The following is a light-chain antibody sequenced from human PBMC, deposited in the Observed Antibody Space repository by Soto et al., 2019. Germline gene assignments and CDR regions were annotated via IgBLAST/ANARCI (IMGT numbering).Light chain of an antibody. Sequence: DIKMTQSPSTLSASVGDRVTMTCRSSSKWLAWYQKKPGKAPKLLIYDVSNLERGVPPRFSGTTSGAESTLTIPGLQPYDLGTYHCQHTTDFTVGQVTKVEIK. CDR2: DVS. CDR3: QHTTDFT. V-gene: IGKV1-5*01. J-gene: IGKJ2*01. CDR1: SSSKW.